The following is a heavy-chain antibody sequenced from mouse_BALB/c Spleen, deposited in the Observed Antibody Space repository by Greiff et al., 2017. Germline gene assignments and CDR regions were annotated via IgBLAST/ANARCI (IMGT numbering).Heavy chain of an antibody. CDR3: ARRPTTVVATRYFDV. J-gene: IGHJ1*01. Sequence: DVQLQESGPGLVKPSQSLSLTCTVTGYSITSDYAWNWIRQFPGNKLEWMGYISYSGSTSYNPSLKSRISITRDTSKNQFFLQLNSVTTEDTATYYCARRPTTVVATRYFDVWGAGTTVTVSS. CDR1: GYSITSDYA. CDR2: ISYSGST. D-gene: IGHD1-1*01. V-gene: IGHV3-2*02.